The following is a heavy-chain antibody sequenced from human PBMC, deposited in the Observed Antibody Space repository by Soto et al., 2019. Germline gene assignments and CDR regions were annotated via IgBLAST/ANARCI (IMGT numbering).Heavy chain of an antibody. D-gene: IGHD6-19*01. Sequence: SETLSLTCAVYDGSFSDFYWTWIRQRPGKGLEWIGEINHSGSTNYNPSLESRVAISVDTSKNQFSLKLSSVTAADTAVYYCARLRNLGYSSGWLPPLDYWGQGTLVTV. CDR2: INHSGST. CDR1: DGSFSDFY. CDR3: ARLRNLGYSSGWLPPLDY. J-gene: IGHJ4*02. V-gene: IGHV4-34*01.